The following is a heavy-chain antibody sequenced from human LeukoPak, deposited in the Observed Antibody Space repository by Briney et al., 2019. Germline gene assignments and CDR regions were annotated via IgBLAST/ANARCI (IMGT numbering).Heavy chain of an antibody. CDR1: GGSISSGGYS. D-gene: IGHD5-12*01. CDR3: ARGSGNSGYDYGAFDI. Sequence: SQTLSLTCAVSGGSISSGGYSWSWTRQPPGKGLEWIGYIYHSGSTYYNPSLKSRVTISVDRSKNQFSLKLSSVTAADTAVYYCARGSGNSGYDYGAFDIWGQGTMVTVSS. CDR2: IYHSGST. V-gene: IGHV4-30-2*01. J-gene: IGHJ3*02.